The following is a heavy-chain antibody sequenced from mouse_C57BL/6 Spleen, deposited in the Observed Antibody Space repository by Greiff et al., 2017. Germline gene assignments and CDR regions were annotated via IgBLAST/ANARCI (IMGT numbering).Heavy chain of an antibody. Sequence: VQLQQPGAELVKPGASVKLSCTASGYTFTSYWMHWVKPRPGRGLEWIGGIYPDSGSTKSNAKFKSKATLTVDTPSSTAYMQLSSLTSEDAAVYYCARDDRKMEAIDYWGQGTTLTVSS. D-gene: IGHD3-2*01. CDR1: GYTFTSYW. CDR3: ARDDRKMEAIDY. J-gene: IGHJ2*01. V-gene: IGHV1-72*01. CDR2: IYPDSGST.